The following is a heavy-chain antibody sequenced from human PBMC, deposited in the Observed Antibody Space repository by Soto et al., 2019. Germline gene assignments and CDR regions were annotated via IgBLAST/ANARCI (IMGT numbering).Heavy chain of an antibody. CDR1: GGSFSGYY. CDR2: INHSGST. J-gene: IGHJ4*02. V-gene: IGHV4-34*01. D-gene: IGHD3-22*01. CDR3: ATDIYYYDSSGYERELDY. Sequence: SETLSLTCAVYGGSFSGYYWSWIRQPPGKGLEWIGEINHSGSTNYNPSLKSRVTISVDTSKNQFSLKLSSVTAADTAVYYCATDIYYYDSSGYERELDYWGQGTLVTVSS.